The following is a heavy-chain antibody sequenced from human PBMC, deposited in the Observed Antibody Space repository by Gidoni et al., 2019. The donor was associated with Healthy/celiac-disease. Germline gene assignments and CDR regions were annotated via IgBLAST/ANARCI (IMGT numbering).Heavy chain of an antibody. CDR2: IIPIFGTA. CDR3: ARALRRSSGYLFDY. V-gene: IGHV1-69*01. J-gene: IGHJ4*02. D-gene: IGHD3-22*01. Sequence: QVQRVQSGAAVKKPGASVKVSCKAAGGTFSSYAISWARQAPGQGLEWMGGIIPIFGTANYAQKFQGRVTITADESTSTAYMELSSLRSEDTAVYYCARALRRSSGYLFDYWGQGPLVTVSS. CDR1: GGTFSSYA.